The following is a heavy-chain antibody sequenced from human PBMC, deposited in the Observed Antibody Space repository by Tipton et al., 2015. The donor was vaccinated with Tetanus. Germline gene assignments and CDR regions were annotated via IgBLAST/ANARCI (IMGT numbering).Heavy chain of an antibody. CDR1: GGSISSPDHY. CDR3: ARGDYYGSGTYDV. J-gene: IGHJ6*02. D-gene: IGHD3-10*01. Sequence: TLSLTCTVSGGSISSPDHYWTWIRQPPGKGLEWIGHIFYTGSRHYNPSLESRVTISVDTSKNQFSLNLNSVTAADTAVYYCARGDYYGSGTYDVWGQGTTVTVPS. CDR2: IFYTGSR. V-gene: IGHV4-30-4*01.